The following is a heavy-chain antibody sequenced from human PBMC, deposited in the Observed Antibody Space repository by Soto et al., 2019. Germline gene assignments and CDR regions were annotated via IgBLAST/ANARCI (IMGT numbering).Heavy chain of an antibody. CDR2: ISYDGSNK. Sequence: QVQLVESGGGVVQPGRALRLSCAASGFTFSSYAMHWVRQAPGKGLEWVAVISYDGSNKYYADSVKGRFTISRDNSKNTPYLQMNSLRAEDTAVYYCARDWSHPSARMITFGGVFDYWGQGTLVTVSS. CDR3: ARDWSHPSARMITFGGVFDY. D-gene: IGHD3-16*01. V-gene: IGHV3-30-3*01. J-gene: IGHJ4*02. CDR1: GFTFSSYA.